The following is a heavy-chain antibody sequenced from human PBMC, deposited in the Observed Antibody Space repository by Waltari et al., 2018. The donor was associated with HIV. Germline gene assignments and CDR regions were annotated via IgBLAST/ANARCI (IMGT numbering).Heavy chain of an antibody. V-gene: IGHV3-53*01. CDR2: IYSDGST. D-gene: IGHD3-3*02. CDR1: GFIVSSNY. J-gene: IGHJ6*02. Sequence: EVQLVESGGGLIQPGGSLRLSCAASGFIVSSNYMSCVRQAPGKGLEWVSVIYSDGSTHPADSVKGRFTISRDTSKNTVYLQMNSRRAGDTAAYYCARISIEDVDYYYHAMDGWGQGTTVTFAS. CDR3: ARISIEDVDYYYHAMDG.